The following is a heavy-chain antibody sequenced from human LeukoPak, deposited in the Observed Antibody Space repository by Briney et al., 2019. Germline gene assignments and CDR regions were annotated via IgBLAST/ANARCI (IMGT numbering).Heavy chain of an antibody. CDR1: GGTFSSYA. D-gene: IGHD3-22*01. CDR2: IIPIFGTV. J-gene: IGHJ5*02. CDR3: AREFPRTMIVDSNWFDP. Sequence: GASVKVSCRASGGTFSSYAISWVRQAPGQGLEWMGGIIPIFGTVNYAQKLQGRVTMTTDTSTSTAYMELRSLRSDDTAVYYCAREFPRTMIVDSNWFDPWGQGTLVTVSS. V-gene: IGHV1-69*05.